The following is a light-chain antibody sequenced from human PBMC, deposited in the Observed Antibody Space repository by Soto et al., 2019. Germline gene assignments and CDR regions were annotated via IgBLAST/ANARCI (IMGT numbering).Light chain of an antibody. J-gene: IGLJ1*01. CDR1: SSDVGNYNL. CDR3: CSYAGSNTYV. Sequence: QSALTQPASVSGSPGQSITISCTGTSSDVGNYNLVSWYQHHPGKAPKVVIYEGSKRPSGVSHRFSGFKSGNTASLTISGIQAEDEADYHCCSYAGSNTYVFGTGTKLTVL. V-gene: IGLV2-23*01. CDR2: EGS.